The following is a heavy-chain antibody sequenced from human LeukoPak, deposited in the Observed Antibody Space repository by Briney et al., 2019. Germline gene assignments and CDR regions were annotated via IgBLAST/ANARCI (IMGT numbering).Heavy chain of an antibody. D-gene: IGHD1-26*01. CDR2: IYYSGST. V-gene: IGHV4-30-4*08. J-gene: IGHJ4*02. CDR3: AREWGGIVGATRRGDY. CDR1: GGSISSGDYY. Sequence: SETLSLTCSVSGGSISSGDYYWSWIRQPPGKGLEWIGYIYYSGSTYYNPSLKSRSTISRDTPKNQFSLNLSSVTAADTAVYYCAREWGGIVGATRRGDYWGQGTLVTVSS.